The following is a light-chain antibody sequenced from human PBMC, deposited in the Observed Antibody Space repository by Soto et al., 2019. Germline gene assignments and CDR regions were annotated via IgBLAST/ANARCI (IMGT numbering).Light chain of an antibody. J-gene: IGKJ3*01. Sequence: AIRMTQSPSSLSASTGDRVTITCRASQGISSYLAWYQQKPGKAPKLLIYAASTLQSGFPSRFSGSGSGTDFTLTISCLQSEYFATYYCQQYYSYPPTFGPGTKVDIK. CDR1: QGISSY. CDR2: AAS. V-gene: IGKV1-8*01. CDR3: QQYYSYPPT.